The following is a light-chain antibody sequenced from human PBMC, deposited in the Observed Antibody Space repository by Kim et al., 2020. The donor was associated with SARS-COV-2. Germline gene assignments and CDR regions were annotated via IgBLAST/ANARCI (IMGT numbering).Light chain of an antibody. V-gene: IGKV3-20*01. J-gene: IGKJ3*01. CDR1: PSVVGRL. Sequence: PGQGYTLSGRGCPSVVGRLAWYTHKPGRAARPLIYAAIRRATGIPDRISGRGSGIDITLTSSRLEHEECAVYYCQQYRASLTVTFGPETKLDIK. CDR2: AAI. CDR3: QQYRASLTVT.